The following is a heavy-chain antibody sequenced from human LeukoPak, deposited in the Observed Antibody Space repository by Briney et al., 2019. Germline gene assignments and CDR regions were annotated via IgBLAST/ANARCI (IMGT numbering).Heavy chain of an antibody. V-gene: IGHV3-48*03. CDR2: ISSSGGTI. J-gene: IGHJ4*02. CDR1: GFTFSNSE. CDR3: ARDMGLGGTYALKN. Sequence: GGSLRLSCAASGFTFSNSEMSWVRQAPGKALEWVSYISSSGGTIYYTDSVKGRFTISRDNAKNSLYLQMNSLRAEDTAVYYCARDMGLGGTYALKNWGQGTLVTVSS. D-gene: IGHD1-26*01.